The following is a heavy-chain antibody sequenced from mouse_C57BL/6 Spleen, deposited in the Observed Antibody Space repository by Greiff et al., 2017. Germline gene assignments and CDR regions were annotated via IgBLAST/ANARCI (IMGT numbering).Heavy chain of an antibody. CDR1: GYSFTDYN. V-gene: IGHV1-39*01. J-gene: IGHJ4*01. CDR2: INPNYGTT. D-gene: IGHD2-4*01. CDR3: ARRGLRRNAMDY. Sequence: EVQLQQSGPELVKPGASVKISCKASGYSFTDYNMHWVKQSTGKSLEWIGVINPNYGTTSYNQKFKGKATVTVDQSSSTAYMQLNSLTSEDSAVDCCARRGLRRNAMDYWGQGTSVTVSS.